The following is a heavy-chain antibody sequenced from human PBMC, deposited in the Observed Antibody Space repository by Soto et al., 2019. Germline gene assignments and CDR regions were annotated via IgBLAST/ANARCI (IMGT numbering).Heavy chain of an antibody. V-gene: IGHV3-13*04. CDR1: GFTFSSYD. CDR3: ARQMVRAISYYYGMDV. J-gene: IGHJ6*02. CDR2: IGTAGDT. D-gene: IGHD3-10*01. Sequence: PGGSLRLSCAASGFTFSSYDMHWVRQATGKGLEWVSAIGTAGDTYYPGSVKGRFTISRENAKNSLYLQMNSLRAGDTAVYYCARQMVRAISYYYGMDVWGQGTPVTVSS.